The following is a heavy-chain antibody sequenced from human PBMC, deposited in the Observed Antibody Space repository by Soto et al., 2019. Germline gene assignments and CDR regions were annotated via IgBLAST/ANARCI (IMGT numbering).Heavy chain of an antibody. Sequence: GGSLRLSCAASGFTFSSYWMSWVRQAPGKGLEWVANIKQDGSEKYYVDSVKGRFTISRDNAKNSLYLQMNSLRAEDTSVYYCATDIFREPNYFDYWGQGTLVTVSS. CDR2: IKQDGSEK. J-gene: IGHJ4*02. D-gene: IGHD1-26*01. CDR3: ATDIFREPNYFDY. CDR1: GFTFSSYW. V-gene: IGHV3-7*01.